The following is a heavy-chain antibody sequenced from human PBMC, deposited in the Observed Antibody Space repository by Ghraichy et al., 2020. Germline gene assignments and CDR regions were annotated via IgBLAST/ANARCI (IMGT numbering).Heavy chain of an antibody. Sequence: SETLSLTCAVYGGSFSGYYWSWIRQPPGKGLEWIGEINHSGSTNYNPSLKSRVTISVDTSKNQFSLKLSSVTAADTAVYYCARGAMTTVTHDAFDIWGQGTMVTVSS. D-gene: IGHD4-17*01. J-gene: IGHJ3*02. CDR3: ARGAMTTVTHDAFDI. CDR1: GGSFSGYY. CDR2: INHSGST. V-gene: IGHV4-34*01.